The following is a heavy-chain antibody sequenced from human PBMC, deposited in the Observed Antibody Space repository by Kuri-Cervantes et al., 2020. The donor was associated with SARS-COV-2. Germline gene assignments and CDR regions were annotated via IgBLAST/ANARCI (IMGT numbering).Heavy chain of an antibody. CDR2: IVVGSGNT. V-gene: IGHV1-58*02. D-gene: IGHD1-7*01. Sequence: SVKVSCKASGFTFTSSAMQWVRQARGQRLEWIGWIVVGSGNTNYAQKFQERVTITRDMSTSTAYMELSSLRSEGTAVYYCAAPITGTTDYYYYYGMDVWGQGTTVTVSS. CDR3: AAPITGTTDYYYYYGMDV. J-gene: IGHJ6*02. CDR1: GFTFTSSA.